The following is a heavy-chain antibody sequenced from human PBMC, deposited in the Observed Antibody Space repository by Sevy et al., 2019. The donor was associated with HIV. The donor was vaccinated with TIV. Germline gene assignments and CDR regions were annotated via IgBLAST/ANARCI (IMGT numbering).Heavy chain of an antibody. CDR3: ARDWDYDFWSGYSTRYYYGMDV. V-gene: IGHV3-48*03. CDR1: GFTFSSYE. D-gene: IGHD3-3*01. Sequence: GSLRLSCAASGFTFSSYEMNWVRQAPGKGLEWVSYISSSGSTIYYADSVKGRFTISRDNAKNSLYLKMNSLGAEETAVYYCARDWDYDFWSGYSTRYYYGMDVWGQGTTVTVSS. J-gene: IGHJ6*02. CDR2: ISSSGSTI.